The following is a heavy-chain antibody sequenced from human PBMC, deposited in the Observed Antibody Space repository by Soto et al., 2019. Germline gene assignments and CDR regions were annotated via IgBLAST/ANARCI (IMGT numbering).Heavy chain of an antibody. D-gene: IGHD4-4*01. V-gene: IGHV3-23*01. CDR1: GFTVTSND. CDR2: ISPNGEGI. J-gene: IGHJ4*02. Sequence: PGGSLRLSCGVSGFTVTSNDVSWVRQAPGKGLEWVAAISPNGEGIWYADSVKGRFTISRDIARNTVFLQMDSLRAEDTAVDYCAKDRQYPRDYFHYWGKGSLVTVSS. CDR3: AKDRQYPRDYFHY.